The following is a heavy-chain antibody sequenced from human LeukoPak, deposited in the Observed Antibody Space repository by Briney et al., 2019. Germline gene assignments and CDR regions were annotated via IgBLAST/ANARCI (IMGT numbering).Heavy chain of an antibody. D-gene: IGHD1-1*01. CDR1: GGSISSYY. J-gene: IGHJ4*01. CDR2: IYYSGRT. CDR3: ARHMGLGYTYFYPYFDY. V-gene: IGHV4-59*08. Sequence: PSETPSLTCTVSGGSISSYYWSWIRQPPGKGLEWIGYIYYSGRTNYNPSLKTRVPISVATSRNQFSLKLSSVTAADTAVYYCARHMGLGYTYFYPYFDYWGQGTLVTVSS.